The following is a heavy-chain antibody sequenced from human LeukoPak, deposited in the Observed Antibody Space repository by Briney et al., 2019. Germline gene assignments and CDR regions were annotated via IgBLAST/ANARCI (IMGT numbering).Heavy chain of an antibody. D-gene: IGHD6-13*01. J-gene: IGHJ4*02. CDR3: ARASSSWYYFDY. CDR1: GFTFSRYN. Sequence: GGSLRLSCAASGFTFSRYNMNWVRQAPGKGLEWVSSISSSSSYIYYADSVKGRFTISRDNAKNSLYLQMNSLRAEDTAVYYCARASSSWYYFDYWGQGTLVTVSS. V-gene: IGHV3-21*01. CDR2: ISSSSSYI.